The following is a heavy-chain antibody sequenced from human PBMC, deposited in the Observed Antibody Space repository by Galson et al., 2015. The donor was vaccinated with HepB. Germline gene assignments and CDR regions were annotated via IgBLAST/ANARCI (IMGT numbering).Heavy chain of an antibody. D-gene: IGHD3-22*01. V-gene: IGHV1-24*01. Sequence: SVKVSCKVSGYTLTELSMHWVRQAPGKGLEWMGGFDPEDGETIYAQKFQGRVTMTEDTSTDTAYMELSSLRSEDTAVYYCALARYYYDSSGSNGWFDPWGQGTLVTVSS. J-gene: IGHJ5*02. CDR1: GYTLTELS. CDR2: FDPEDGET. CDR3: ALARYYYDSSGSNGWFDP.